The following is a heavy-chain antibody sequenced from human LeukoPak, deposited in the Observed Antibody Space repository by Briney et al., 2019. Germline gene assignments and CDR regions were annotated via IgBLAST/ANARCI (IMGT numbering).Heavy chain of an antibody. CDR3: ARGRHLGYCSSTSCSTRFDP. D-gene: IGHD2-2*01. V-gene: IGHV4-30-4*01. J-gene: IGHJ5*02. CDR2: IYYSGST. Sequence: SETLSLTCTVSGGSISSGDYYWSWIRQPPGKGLEWIGYIYYSGSTYYNPSLKSRVTISVDTSKNQFSLKLSSVTAADTAVYYCARGRHLGYCSSTSCSTRFDPWGQGTLVTVSS. CDR1: GGSISSGDYY.